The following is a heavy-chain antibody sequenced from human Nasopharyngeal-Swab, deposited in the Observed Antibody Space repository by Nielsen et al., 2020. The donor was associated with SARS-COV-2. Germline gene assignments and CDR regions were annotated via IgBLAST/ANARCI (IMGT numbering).Heavy chain of an antibody. CDR3: LAVGADGFDY. CDR2: ISYDGSNK. V-gene: IGHV3-30-3*01. J-gene: IGHJ4*02. D-gene: IGHD1-26*01. CDR1: GFTFSSYA. Sequence: GGSLRLSCAASGFTFSSYAMHWVRQAPGKGLEWVAVISYDGSNKYYADSVKGRFTISRDNSKNTLYLQMNSLRAEDTAVYYCLAVGADGFDYWGQGTLVTVSS.